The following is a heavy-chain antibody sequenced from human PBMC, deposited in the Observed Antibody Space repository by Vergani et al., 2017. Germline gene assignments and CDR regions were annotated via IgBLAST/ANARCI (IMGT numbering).Heavy chain of an antibody. J-gene: IGHJ3*02. D-gene: IGHD1-20*01. CDR3: ARITGTTIGAFDI. CDR2: IFYSGTT. Sequence: QVQLQESGPGVVKPSQTLSLTCAVSGSSISSGDHCWTWIRQRPGKGLEWIGYIFYSGTTYDNPSLRSRLTISVDTSQNQFSLKLSSVTAADTAVYYCARITGTTIGAFDIWGQGTMVTVSS. V-gene: IGHV4-31*11. CDR1: GSSISSGDHC.